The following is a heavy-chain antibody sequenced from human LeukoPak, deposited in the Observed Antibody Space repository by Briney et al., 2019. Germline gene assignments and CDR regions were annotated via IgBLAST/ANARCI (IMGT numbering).Heavy chain of an antibody. Sequence: SETLSLTCTVSGGSISSGGYCWSWIRQHPGKGLEWIGYIYYSGSTYYNPSLKSRVTISVDTSKNQFSLKLSSVTAADTAVYYCARAGYSSSWYYVSTEDWYFDLWGRGTLVTVSS. V-gene: IGHV4-31*03. J-gene: IGHJ2*01. D-gene: IGHD6-13*01. CDR2: IYYSGST. CDR3: ARAGYSSSWYYVSTEDWYFDL. CDR1: GGSISSGGYC.